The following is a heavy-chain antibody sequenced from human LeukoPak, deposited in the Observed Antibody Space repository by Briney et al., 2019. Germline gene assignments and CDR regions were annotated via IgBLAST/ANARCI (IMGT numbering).Heavy chain of an antibody. V-gene: IGHV1-2*02. Sequence: ASVKVSCKASGYTFTGYYMHWVRQAPGQGLEWMGWINPNSGGTNYAQKFQGRVTMTRDTSTSTVYMELSSLRSEDTAEYYCARVPTYYDSSGYYSTDAFDIWGQGTMVTVSS. CDR3: ARVPTYYDSSGYYSTDAFDI. J-gene: IGHJ3*02. D-gene: IGHD3-22*01. CDR2: INPNSGGT. CDR1: GYTFTGYY.